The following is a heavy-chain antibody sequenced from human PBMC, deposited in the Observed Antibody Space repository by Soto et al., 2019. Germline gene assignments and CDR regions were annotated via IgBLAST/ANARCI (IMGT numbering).Heavy chain of an antibody. D-gene: IGHD6-6*01. CDR1: GGSISSSNW. J-gene: IGHJ6*02. V-gene: IGHV4-4*02. CDR3: ALDSSSSHGGLYYYAMDV. Sequence: QVQLQESGPGLVKPSGTLSLTCAVSGGSISSSNWWSWVRQPPGKGLEWIGEIYHSGSTNYNPSLKSRITISVDKSKTQFSLKLSSVTAADTAVYYCALDSSSSHGGLYYYAMDVWGQGTTVTFSS. CDR2: IYHSGST.